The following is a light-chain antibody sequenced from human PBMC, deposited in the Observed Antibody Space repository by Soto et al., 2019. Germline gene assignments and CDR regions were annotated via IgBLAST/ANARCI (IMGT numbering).Light chain of an antibody. CDR1: QSISSW. Sequence: DIQMTQSPSTLSASVGDRFTITCRASQSISSWLAWYQQKPGKAPKLLIYDASSLESGVPSRFSGSGSGTEFTLTISSLQPDDFAAYYCQQYNSYWGTFGQGTKVEIK. J-gene: IGKJ1*01. V-gene: IGKV1-5*01. CDR2: DAS. CDR3: QQYNSYWGT.